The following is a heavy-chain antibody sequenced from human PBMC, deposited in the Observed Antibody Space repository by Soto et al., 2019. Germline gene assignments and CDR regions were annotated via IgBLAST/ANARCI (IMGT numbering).Heavy chain of an antibody. D-gene: IGHD2-8*02. CDR2: INHSGST. V-gene: IGHV4-34*01. CDR3: ARDKITGLFDY. Sequence: QVQLQQWGAGLLKPSETLSLTCAVYGGSFSGYYWTWIRQPPGTGLEWIREINHSGSTNYNPSLKXRVTISVDTSKNQFSLKLTSVTAADTAVYYCARDKITGLFDYWGQGTLVTVSS. J-gene: IGHJ4*02. CDR1: GGSFSGYY.